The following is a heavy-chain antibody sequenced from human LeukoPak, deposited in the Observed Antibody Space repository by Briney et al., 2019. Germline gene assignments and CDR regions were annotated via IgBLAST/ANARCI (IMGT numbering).Heavy chain of an antibody. V-gene: IGHV3-7*01. CDR2: IKQDGSEK. J-gene: IGHJ4*02. Sequence: GGSLRLSCAASGFTFSSYWMSWVRQAPGKGLEWVANIKQDGSEKYYVDSVKGRFTISRDNAKNSLYLQMNSLRAEDTAVYYCARDLQLRYFDGAPDYWGQGTLVTVSS. CDR1: GFTFSSYW. D-gene: IGHD3-9*01. CDR3: ARDLQLRYFDGAPDY.